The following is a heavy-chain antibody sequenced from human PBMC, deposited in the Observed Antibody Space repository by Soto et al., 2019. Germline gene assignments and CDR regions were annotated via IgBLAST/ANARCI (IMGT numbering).Heavy chain of an antibody. CDR1: GGSFSGYY. CDR3: AREGSGWHRND. D-gene: IGHD6-19*01. CDR2: INHIGST. Sequence: SETLSLTCAVYGGSFSGYYWSWIRQPPGKGLEWIGEINHIGSTNYNPSLKSRVTISVDTSKNKFSLKLSSLNAADTAVYYCAREGSGWHRNDWGQGTLVTVSS. J-gene: IGHJ4*02. V-gene: IGHV4-34*01.